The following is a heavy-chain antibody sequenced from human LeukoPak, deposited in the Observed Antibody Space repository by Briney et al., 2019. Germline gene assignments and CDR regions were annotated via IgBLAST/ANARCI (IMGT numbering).Heavy chain of an antibody. V-gene: IGHV4-59*01. D-gene: IGHD4-17*01. J-gene: IGHJ6*03. Sequence: SETLSLTCTVSGGSISSSYWSWIRQPPGKGLEWIGYIYYSGSTNYNPSLKSRVTISVDTSKNQFSLKLSSVTAADTAVYYGARVFGDYGGGTGKYYYYYMDVWGKGTSVTISS. CDR1: GGSISSSY. CDR2: IYYSGST. CDR3: ARVFGDYGGGTGKYYYYYMDV.